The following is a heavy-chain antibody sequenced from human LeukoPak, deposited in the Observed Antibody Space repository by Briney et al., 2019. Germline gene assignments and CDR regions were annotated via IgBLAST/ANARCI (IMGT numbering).Heavy chain of an antibody. Sequence: GGSLRLSCAASGFTVSSNYMSWVRQAPGKGLEWVSVIYSGGSTYYADSVKGRLIISRDNSKNSVYLQMNSLRVEDTAVYYCAKDSAATRFDPWGQGTLVTVSS. CDR1: GFTVSSNY. D-gene: IGHD2-15*01. V-gene: IGHV3-53*01. J-gene: IGHJ5*02. CDR2: IYSGGST. CDR3: AKDSAATRFDP.